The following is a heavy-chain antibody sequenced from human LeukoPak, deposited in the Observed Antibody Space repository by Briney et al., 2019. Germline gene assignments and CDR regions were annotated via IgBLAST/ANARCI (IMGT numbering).Heavy chain of an antibody. V-gene: IGHV1-2*02. CDR1: GYTFTGYY. J-gene: IGHJ5*02. CDR3: ARGVNCSSTSCYSGFDP. D-gene: IGHD2-2*01. CDR2: INPNSGGT. Sequence: ASVKVSCKASGYTFTGYYMHWVRQAPGQGLEWMGWINPNSGGTNYAQKFQGRVTMTTDTSTSTAYMELRSLRSDDTAVYYCARGVNCSSTSCYSGFDPWGQGTLVTVSS.